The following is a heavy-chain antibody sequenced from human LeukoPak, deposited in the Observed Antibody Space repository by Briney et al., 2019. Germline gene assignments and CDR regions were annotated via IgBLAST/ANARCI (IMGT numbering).Heavy chain of an antibody. CDR3: AREGPGLLWFGEFPGGMDV. V-gene: IGHV3-30-3*01. J-gene: IGHJ6*02. D-gene: IGHD3-10*01. CDR1: TLRKEC. CDR2: ISYDGSNK. Sequence: TLRKECRYWWRQAPGKGLEWVAVISYDGSNKYYADSVKGRFTISRDNSKNTLYLQMNSLRAEDTAVYYCAREGPGLLWFGEFPGGMDVWGQGTTVTVSS.